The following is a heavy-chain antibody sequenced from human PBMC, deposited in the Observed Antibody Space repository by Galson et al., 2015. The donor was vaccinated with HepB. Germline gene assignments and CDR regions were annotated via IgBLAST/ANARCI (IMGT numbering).Heavy chain of an antibody. Sequence: ETLSLTCTVSGGSISGYYWSWIRQPPGKELEWIGYIFYSGGTNHSPSLKGRVTISVDMSKNQFSLKLRSVTAADTAVYYCARHRDFRSGYFYFDYWGQGTLVTVSS. CDR1: GGSISGYY. CDR2: IFYSGGT. D-gene: IGHD3-3*01. J-gene: IGHJ4*02. CDR3: ARHRDFRSGYFYFDY. V-gene: IGHV4-59*08.